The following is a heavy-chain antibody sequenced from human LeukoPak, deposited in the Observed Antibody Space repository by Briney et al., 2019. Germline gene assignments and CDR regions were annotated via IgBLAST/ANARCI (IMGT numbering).Heavy chain of an antibody. CDR1: GFTFSHYG. V-gene: IGHV3-30*02. Sequence: GGSLRLSCAASGFTFSHYGMHWVRQAPGKGLEWVAFIRYDGSNKYYADSVKGRVTISRDNSKNTLYLQMNSLRAEDTAVYYCARGSYYGSVLIPPAGPWGQGTLVTVSS. D-gene: IGHD3-10*01. CDR2: IRYDGSNK. CDR3: ARGSYYGSVLIPPAGP. J-gene: IGHJ5*02.